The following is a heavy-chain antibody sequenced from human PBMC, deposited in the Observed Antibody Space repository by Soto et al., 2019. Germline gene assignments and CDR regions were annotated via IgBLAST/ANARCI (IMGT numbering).Heavy chain of an antibody. CDR1: GFTFRYFC. CDR3: TRELPYFDC. V-gene: IGHV3-49*02. Sequence: SRRLSCVTSGFTFRYFCISWVRHAPGRGLEWVGFIRSKDYGGTTEYAASVKGRVAISRDDSTGIAYLQMNSLKIEDTAVYYCTRELPYFDCWGQGCLVTVSS. J-gene: IGHJ4*02. CDR2: IRSKDYGGTT.